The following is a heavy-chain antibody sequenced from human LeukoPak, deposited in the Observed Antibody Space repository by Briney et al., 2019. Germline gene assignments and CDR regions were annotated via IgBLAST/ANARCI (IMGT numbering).Heavy chain of an antibody. CDR3: ARVLTVTTLYYYYYGMDV. CDR1: GGTFSSYA. CDR2: IIPFFGTA. Sequence: GPSVKLSCKAFGGTFSSYAINWVRQAPAQGLEWMGGIIPFFGTANYAQKFQGRVTITADEPTSTAYLELSSLRYEDTAVYYCARVLTVTTLYYYYYGMDVWGQGTTVTVSS. D-gene: IGHD4-17*01. J-gene: IGHJ6*02. V-gene: IGHV1-69*13.